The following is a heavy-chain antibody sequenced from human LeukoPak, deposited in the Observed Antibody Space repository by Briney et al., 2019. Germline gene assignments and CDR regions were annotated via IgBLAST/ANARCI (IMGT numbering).Heavy chain of an antibody. CDR3: ARDSHSSSWYYFDY. CDR2: ISAYNGNT. D-gene: IGHD6-13*01. Sequence: ASVKVSCKASGYTFTSYGISWVRQAPGQGLEWMGWISAYNGNTNYAQKLQGRVTMTTDTSTSTAYMELRSLRSDDTAMYYCARDSHSSSWYYFDYWGQGTLVTVSS. CDR1: GYTFTSYG. J-gene: IGHJ4*02. V-gene: IGHV1-18*01.